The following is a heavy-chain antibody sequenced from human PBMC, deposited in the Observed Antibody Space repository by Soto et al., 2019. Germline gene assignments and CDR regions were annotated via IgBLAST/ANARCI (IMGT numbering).Heavy chain of an antibody. CDR3: ARPRPKNSSSWYSNWFDP. CDR2: ISYDGSNK. J-gene: IGHJ5*02. Sequence: PVGSLRLSCAASGFTFSSYAMHWVRQAPGKGLEWVAVISYDGSNKYYADSVKGRFTISRDNSKNTLYLQMNSLRAEDTAVYYCARPRPKNSSSWYSNWFDPWGQGTLVTVSS. V-gene: IGHV3-30-3*01. D-gene: IGHD6-13*01. CDR1: GFTFSSYA.